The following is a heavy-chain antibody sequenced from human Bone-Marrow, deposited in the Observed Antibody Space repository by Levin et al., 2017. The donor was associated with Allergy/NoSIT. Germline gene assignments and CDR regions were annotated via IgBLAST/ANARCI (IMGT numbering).Heavy chain of an antibody. D-gene: IGHD3/OR15-3a*01. J-gene: IGHJ4*02. Sequence: PGGSLRLSCAASGFNFRSYVMSWVRQAPGKGLEWVSGISGTGTNTDYADSVRGRFTISRDNSKNTLSLQMNNVRAEDTASYYFAKSMGPTVGASKGFGHWGQGTLVAVSS. CDR1: GFNFRSYV. CDR3: AKSMGPTVGASKGFGH. V-gene: IGHV3-23*01. CDR2: ISGTGTNT.